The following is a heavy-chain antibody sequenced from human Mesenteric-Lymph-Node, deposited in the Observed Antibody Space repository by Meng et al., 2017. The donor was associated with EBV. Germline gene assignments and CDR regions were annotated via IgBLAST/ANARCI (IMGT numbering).Heavy chain of an antibody. V-gene: IGHV4-34*01. CDR2: ISHSGGT. CDR1: GGSSSGDY. Sequence: VQQQQWWRRLLQPPEPLSLTCGVYGGSSSGDYWRWIRQPPGKGLEWIGEISHSGGTTYNPSLKSRVTISVDTSKNQFSLKLSSVTAADTAVYYCATHGSGSYSWFDPWGQGTLVTVSS. CDR3: ATHGSGSYSWFDP. J-gene: IGHJ5*02. D-gene: IGHD3-10*01.